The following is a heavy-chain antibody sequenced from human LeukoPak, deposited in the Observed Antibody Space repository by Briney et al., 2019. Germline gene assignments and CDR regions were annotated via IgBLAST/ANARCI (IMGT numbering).Heavy chain of an antibody. D-gene: IGHD3-22*01. CDR2: IYSSGST. Sequence: SETLSLTCTVSGGSISSSSYYWGWIRQPPGKGLEWIGSIYSSGSTYYDPSLKSRVTISVDTSKNQFSLKVSSVTAADTAVYYCARSRVVSTLHYFDYWGQGIVVTVSS. CDR1: GGSISSSSYY. V-gene: IGHV4-39*01. CDR3: ARSRVVSTLHYFDY. J-gene: IGHJ4*02.